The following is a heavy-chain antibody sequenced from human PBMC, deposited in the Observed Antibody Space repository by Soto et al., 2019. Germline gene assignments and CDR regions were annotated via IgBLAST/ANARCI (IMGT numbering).Heavy chain of an antibody. D-gene: IGHD3-10*01. Sequence: ASVKVSCKASGYTFTGYYMHWVRQAPGQGLEWMGWISAYNGGTNYAQKLQGRVTMTTDTSTSTAYMELRSLRSDDTAVYYCARDTDSLVRGVIITKYYYYYGMDVWGQGTTVTVSS. CDR1: GYTFTGYY. CDR3: ARDTDSLVRGVIITKYYYYYGMDV. J-gene: IGHJ6*02. V-gene: IGHV1-18*04. CDR2: ISAYNGGT.